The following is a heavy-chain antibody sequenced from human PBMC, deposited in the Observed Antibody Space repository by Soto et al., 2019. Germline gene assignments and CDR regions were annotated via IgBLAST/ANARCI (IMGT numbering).Heavy chain of an antibody. V-gene: IGHV4-31*03. D-gene: IGHD5-18*01. J-gene: IGHJ4*02. Sequence: PSETLSLTCTVSGGSISSGGYYWSWIRQHPGKGLEWIGYIYYSGSTYYNPSLKSRVTISVDTSKNQFSLKLSSVTAADTAVYYCASSDTAMAEFHYWGQGTLVTVFS. CDR2: IYYSGST. CDR1: GGSISSGGYY. CDR3: ASSDTAMAEFHY.